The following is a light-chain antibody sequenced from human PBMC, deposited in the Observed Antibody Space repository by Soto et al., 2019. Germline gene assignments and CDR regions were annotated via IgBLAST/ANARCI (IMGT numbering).Light chain of an antibody. V-gene: IGKV1-27*01. J-gene: IGKJ2*01. CDR1: QDIGNY. CDR3: QKYFRSPKT. Sequence: DFQMTQSPSSLSASVGDRVTITCRASQDIGNYLAWYQQKPGKVPKLLICAASTLQSGVPSRFIGSGSGTDFTLTISSLQPEDSATYYCQKYFRSPKTFGPWTKLEIK. CDR2: AAS.